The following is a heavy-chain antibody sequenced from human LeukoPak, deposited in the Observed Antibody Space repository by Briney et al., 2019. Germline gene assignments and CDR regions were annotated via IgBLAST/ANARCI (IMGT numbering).Heavy chain of an antibody. J-gene: IGHJ4*02. Sequence: SETLSLTCTVPGGSISTYYWSWIRQPAGKGLEWIGRIHTSGSTDYNPSLESRVTMSVDTSRNQFSLKLSSVTAADTAVYYCAREGSMTARPFVSIDYWGQGTLVTVSS. V-gene: IGHV4-4*07. D-gene: IGHD6-6*01. CDR3: AREGSMTARPFVSIDY. CDR1: GGSISTYY. CDR2: IHTSGST.